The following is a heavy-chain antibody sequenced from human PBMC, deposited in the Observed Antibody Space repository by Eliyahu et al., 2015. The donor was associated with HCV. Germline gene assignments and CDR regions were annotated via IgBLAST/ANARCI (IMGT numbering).Heavy chain of an antibody. Sequence: QVQLVQSGAEVEKPGASVRVSCKASGYTFTGYYMHWVRQAPGQGLEWMGWINLNSGDTNYAQNFQGRVTMTRDTSIDTAYMELSRLRSDDTAVYYCARGQYYYDSSGSGNWFDPWGQGTLVTVSS. CDR3: ARGQYYYDSSGSGNWFDP. V-gene: IGHV1-2*02. D-gene: IGHD3-22*01. CDR1: GYTFTGYY. CDR2: INLNSGDT. J-gene: IGHJ5*02.